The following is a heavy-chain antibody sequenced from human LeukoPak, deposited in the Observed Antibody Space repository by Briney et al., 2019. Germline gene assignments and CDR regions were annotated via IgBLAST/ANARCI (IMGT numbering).Heavy chain of an antibody. CDR1: GFTFSSYA. Sequence: GGSLRLSCAASGFTFSSYAMNWVRQAPGKRLEWVAGISSGDRTFHAESVKGRFTISRDKSKDTLYLQMNSLRAEDTAVYYCAKDATASPYFHWFDNWGQGTQVIVSS. CDR3: AKDATASPYFHWFDN. J-gene: IGHJ4*02. D-gene: IGHD3-9*01. CDR2: ISSGDRT. V-gene: IGHV3-23*01.